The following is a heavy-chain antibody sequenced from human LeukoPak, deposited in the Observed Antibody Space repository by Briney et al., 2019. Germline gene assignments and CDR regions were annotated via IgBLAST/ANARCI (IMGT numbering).Heavy chain of an antibody. CDR3: VRQIGAGAFDL. J-gene: IGHJ2*01. V-gene: IGHV4-34*01. D-gene: IGHD6-19*01. Sequence: SETLSLTCAVYEGSLSGYFWSWIRQPPGKGLEWIGEISIAGEINYNPSLRSRATISMDTTKNQFSLRLTSVIAADTALYYCVRQIGAGAFDLWGRDRVVTVSS. CDR2: ISIAGEI. CDR1: EGSLSGYF.